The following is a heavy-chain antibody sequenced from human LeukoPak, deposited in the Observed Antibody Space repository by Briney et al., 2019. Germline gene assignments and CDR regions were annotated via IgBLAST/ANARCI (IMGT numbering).Heavy chain of an antibody. CDR1: GGSFSGYY. V-gene: IGHV4-34*01. J-gene: IGHJ5*02. CDR2: INHSGST. D-gene: IGHD3-10*01. CDR3: ARLKGTAYYYGSGSRNWFDP. Sequence: SETLSLTCAVYGGSFSGYYWSWIRQPPGKGLEWIGEINHSGSTNYNPSLKSRVTISVDTSKNQFSLKLSSVTAADTAVYYCARLKGTAYYYGSGSRNWFDPWGQGTLVTVSS.